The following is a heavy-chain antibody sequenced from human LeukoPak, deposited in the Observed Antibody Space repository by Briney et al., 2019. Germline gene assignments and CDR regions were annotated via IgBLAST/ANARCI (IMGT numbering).Heavy chain of an antibody. CDR2: INPNSGGT. CDR3: ARLAMVTSYGMDV. D-gene: IGHD5-18*01. CDR1: GYTFTGYY. Sequence: ASVKVSCKASGYTFTGYYMHWVRQAPGQGLEWMGWINPNSGGTNYAQKFQGRVTMTREMSISTAYMEVSRLRSDDTAVYYCARLAMVTSYGMDVWGQGTTVTVSS. J-gene: IGHJ6*02. V-gene: IGHV1-2*02.